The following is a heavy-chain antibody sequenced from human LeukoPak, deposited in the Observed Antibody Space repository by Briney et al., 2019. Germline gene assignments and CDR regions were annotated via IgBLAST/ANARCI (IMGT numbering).Heavy chain of an antibody. CDR3: VTDEGGY. CDR1: GGSFSNSY. J-gene: IGHJ4*02. V-gene: IGHV4-4*07. CDR2: IHTSGST. D-gene: IGHD3-16*01. Sequence: SETLSLTCTVSGGSFSNSYWSWIRQPSGKGLEWIERIHTSGSTNYNPSLNHRLTMSIDAPKNQISLRLSSVTAADTAIYYCVTDEGGYWGQGTLVTVSS.